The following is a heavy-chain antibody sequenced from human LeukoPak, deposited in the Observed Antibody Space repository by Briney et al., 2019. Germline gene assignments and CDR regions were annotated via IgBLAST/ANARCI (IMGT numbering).Heavy chain of an antibody. Sequence: ASVKVSCKASGYTFTSYGISWVRQAPGQGLEWMGWISAYNGNTNYAQKLQGRVTMTTDTSTCTAYMELRSLRSDDTAVYYCAREGSYLSHYYGMDVWGQGTTVTVSS. CDR2: ISAYNGNT. D-gene: IGHD1-26*01. CDR3: AREGSYLSHYYGMDV. V-gene: IGHV1-18*01. CDR1: GYTFTSYG. J-gene: IGHJ6*02.